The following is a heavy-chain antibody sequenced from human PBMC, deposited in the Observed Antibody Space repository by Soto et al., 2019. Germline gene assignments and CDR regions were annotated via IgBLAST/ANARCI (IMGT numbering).Heavy chain of an antibody. CDR3: ARGTPPVGFLTYDY. D-gene: IGHD1-1*01. Sequence: PSETLSLTCTVSGGSISSYYWSWIRQPPGKGLEWIGYIYYGGSTNYNPSLKSRVTISVDTSKNQFSLKLSSVTAADTAVYYCARGTPPVGFLTYDYWGQGTLVTVSS. V-gene: IGHV4-59*08. J-gene: IGHJ4*02. CDR1: GGSISSYY. CDR2: IYYGGST.